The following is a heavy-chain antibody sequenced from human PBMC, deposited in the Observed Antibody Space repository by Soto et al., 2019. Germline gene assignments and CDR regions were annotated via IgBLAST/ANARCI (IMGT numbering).Heavy chain of an antibody. J-gene: IGHJ4*02. D-gene: IGHD1-20*01. CDR1: GFTLRNYA. V-gene: IGHV3-23*01. CDR2: ISANDVGT. Sequence: GGSLRLSCEASGFTLRNYAMTWVRQAPGKGLEWVSLISANDVGTYYAESVKARFTISTDQSRNTVYLQMDSLRADDTAIYYCAKAKNDYNWDNRPPFDYWGQGTLVTVSS. CDR3: AKAKNDYNWDNRPPFDY.